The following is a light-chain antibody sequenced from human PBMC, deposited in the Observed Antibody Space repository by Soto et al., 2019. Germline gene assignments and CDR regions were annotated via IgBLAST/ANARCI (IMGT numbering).Light chain of an antibody. Sequence: DIQMTQSPSTLSASVGDRVPITCRASQSISNWLAWYQQNPGKAPKLLIYDESSLESGVPSRFSDSGSGTEFSLTISDLQPDDFATYYCQQYNNYSHRTFGQGTNVEIK. CDR1: QSISNW. V-gene: IGKV1-5*01. CDR2: DES. J-gene: IGKJ1*01. CDR3: QQYNNYSHRT.